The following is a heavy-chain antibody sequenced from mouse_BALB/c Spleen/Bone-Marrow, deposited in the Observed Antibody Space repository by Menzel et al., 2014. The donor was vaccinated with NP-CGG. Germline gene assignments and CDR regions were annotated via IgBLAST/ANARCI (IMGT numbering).Heavy chain of an antibody. Sequence: DVKLVESGGGLVQPGGSLKLSCAASGFDFSRHWMSWVRQAPGKGLEWIGEINPESSTINYTPSLKDKFIISRDNAKNTLYLQMSKVRSEDTALYYCARLNYYGNLFVWGAGTTVTVSS. CDR1: GFDFSRHW. V-gene: IGHV4-1*02. CDR2: INPESSTI. CDR3: ARLNYYGNLFV. J-gene: IGHJ1*01. D-gene: IGHD1-1*01.